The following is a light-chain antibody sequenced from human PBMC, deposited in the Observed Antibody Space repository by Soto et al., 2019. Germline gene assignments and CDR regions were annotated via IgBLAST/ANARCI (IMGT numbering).Light chain of an antibody. CDR2: GAS. Sequence: DIVLTQSPGTLSLSPGERATLSCRASQSVSSNYLAWYQQKPGQAPRLLIYGASIRATGIPDRFSGSGSGTDFTLTISRLEPEDFAVYFCQQYSSSLMYTFGQGTNLEIK. CDR1: QSVSSNY. J-gene: IGKJ2*01. V-gene: IGKV3-20*01. CDR3: QQYSSSLMYT.